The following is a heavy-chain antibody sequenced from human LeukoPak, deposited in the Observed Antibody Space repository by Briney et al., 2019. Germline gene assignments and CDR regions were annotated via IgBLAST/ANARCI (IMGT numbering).Heavy chain of an antibody. CDR3: ARVTDYYDSSGYSDY. V-gene: IGHV4-61*02. Sequence: SETLSLTCTVSGGSISSGSYYWSWIRQPAGKGLEWIGRIYTSGSTNYNPSLKGRVTISVDTSKNQFSLKLSSVTAADTAVYYCARVTDYYDSSGYSDYWGQGTLVTVSS. D-gene: IGHD3-22*01. J-gene: IGHJ4*02. CDR1: GGSISSGSYY. CDR2: IYTSGST.